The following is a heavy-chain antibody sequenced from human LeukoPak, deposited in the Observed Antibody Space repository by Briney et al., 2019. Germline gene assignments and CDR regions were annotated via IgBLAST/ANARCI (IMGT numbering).Heavy chain of an antibody. Sequence: SETPSLTCAVYGASFSNSYWSWIRQPPGKGLEWIGEIDHTRNTKYNPSLKGRVTISLDTTKNQFSLDLTSVTATDTAVYYCATASQLGSYNWFDPWGQGTLVTVSS. CDR3: ATASQLGSYNWFDP. J-gene: IGHJ5*02. D-gene: IGHD1-1*01. CDR2: IDHTRNT. CDR1: GASFSNSY. V-gene: IGHV4-34*01.